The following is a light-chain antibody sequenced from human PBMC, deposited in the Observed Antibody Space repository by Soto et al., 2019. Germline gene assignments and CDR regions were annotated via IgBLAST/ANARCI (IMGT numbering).Light chain of an antibody. V-gene: IGLV2-23*02. Sequence: QSVLTQPASVSGSPGQSITISCTGTTCDVGSYNLVSWYQQHPGKAPKLMIYEVSKRPSGVSNRFSGSKSGNTASLTISGLQAEDKADYYCCSYAGSRYVFGTGTKVT. CDR3: CSYAGSRYV. CDR2: EVS. J-gene: IGLJ1*01. CDR1: TCDVGSYNL.